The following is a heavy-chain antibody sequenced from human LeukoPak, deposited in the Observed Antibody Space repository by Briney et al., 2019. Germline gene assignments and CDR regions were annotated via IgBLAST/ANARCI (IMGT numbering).Heavy chain of an antibody. Sequence: PGGSLRLSCAASGFNFDDYAMHWVRQAPGQGLEWVSLISWDGGNTNYADSVKGRFTISRDNFKNSLYLQMNSLRTEDTASYYCSKVAGLSSSWYDYWGKGPLVPVP. CDR1: GFNFDDYA. CDR2: ISWDGGNT. CDR3: SKVAGLSSSWYDY. J-gene: IGHJ4*02. D-gene: IGHD6-13*01. V-gene: IGHV3-43D*03.